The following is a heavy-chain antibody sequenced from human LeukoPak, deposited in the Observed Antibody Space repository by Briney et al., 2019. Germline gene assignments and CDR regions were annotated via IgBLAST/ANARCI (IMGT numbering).Heavy chain of an antibody. V-gene: IGHV4-34*01. D-gene: IGHD3-22*01. Sequence: PSETLSLTCAVYGGSFSGYYWSWIRQPPGKGLEWIGEINHSGSTNYNPSLKSRVTISVDTSKNHFSLKLSSVTAADTAVYYCARGLLSYYDSSGYYYLDYWGQGTLVTVSS. J-gene: IGHJ4*02. CDR1: GGSFSGYY. CDR3: ARGLLSYYDSSGYYYLDY. CDR2: INHSGST.